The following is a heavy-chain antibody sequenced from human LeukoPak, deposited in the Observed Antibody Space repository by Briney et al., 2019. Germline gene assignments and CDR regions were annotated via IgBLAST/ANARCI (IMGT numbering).Heavy chain of an antibody. CDR2: INPNRGGT. J-gene: IGHJ3*02. D-gene: IGHD3-22*01. CDR1: GYTFTGYY. V-gene: IGHV1-2*02. CDR3: ARGVAMIVVVINDAFDI. Sequence: ASVKVSCKASGYTFTGYYMHWVRQAPGQGLEWMGWINPNRGGTNYAQKFQGRVTMTRDTSISTAYMELSRLRSADTAVYYCARGVAMIVVVINDAFDIWGQGTMVTVSS.